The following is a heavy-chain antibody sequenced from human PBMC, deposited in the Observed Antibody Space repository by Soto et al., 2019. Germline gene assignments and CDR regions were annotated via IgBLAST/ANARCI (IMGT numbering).Heavy chain of an antibody. CDR2: INAGNGNT. CDR3: ASLYGSGSRPTY. CDR1: GYTFTSYA. Sequence: ASVKVSCKASGYTFTSYATHWVRQAPGQRLEWMGWINAGNGNTKYSQKFQGRVTITRDTSASTAYMELSSLRSEDTAVYYCASLYGSGSRPTYWGQGTLVTVSS. J-gene: IGHJ4*02. V-gene: IGHV1-3*01. D-gene: IGHD3-10*01.